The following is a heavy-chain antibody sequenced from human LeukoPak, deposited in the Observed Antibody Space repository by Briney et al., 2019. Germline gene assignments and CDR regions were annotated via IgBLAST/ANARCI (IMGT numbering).Heavy chain of an antibody. D-gene: IGHD6-19*01. Sequence: GGSLRLSCAASGFTFSSDGMHWVRQAPGKGLEWVAFIRYDGNDKYYAGSVKGRFTISRDNSKSTMYLQMNSLRVEDTAVYYCAKDSPRSGWYDFDYWGQGTLVTVTS. CDR3: AKDSPRSGWYDFDY. J-gene: IGHJ4*02. V-gene: IGHV3-30*02. CDR2: IRYDGNDK. CDR1: GFTFSSDG.